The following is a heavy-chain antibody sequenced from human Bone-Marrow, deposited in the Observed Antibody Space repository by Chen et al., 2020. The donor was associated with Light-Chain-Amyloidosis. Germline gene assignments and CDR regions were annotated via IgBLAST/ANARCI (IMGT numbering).Heavy chain of an antibody. CDR3: ARDRRQQLVRGWFDP. Sequence: GATAKGSCKATGGTQTGYYMHWVRQAPGQGLEWMGWFNPNSGGTNYAQKFQGRVTMTRDTSISTAYMELSXLRSDDTAVYYCARDRRQQLVRGWFDPWGQGTLVTVSS. CDR1: GGTQTGYY. V-gene: IGHV1-2*02. J-gene: IGHJ5*02. CDR2: FNPNSGGT. D-gene: IGHD6-13*01.